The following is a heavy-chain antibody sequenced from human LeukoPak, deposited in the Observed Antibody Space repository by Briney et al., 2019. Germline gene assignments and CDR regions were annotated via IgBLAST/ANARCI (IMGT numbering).Heavy chain of an antibody. Sequence: GGSLRLSCAASGFTFSSYWMHWVRQAPGKGLLWVSRINIDGRSTSYAPSVAGRFTMSRDNAKNTVYLQMNSLRAEDTAVYYCVRDVWGDRDGFFEYWGQGTLVTVSS. V-gene: IGHV3-74*01. D-gene: IGHD2-21*01. CDR2: INIDGRST. CDR3: VRDVWGDRDGFFEY. CDR1: GFTFSSYW. J-gene: IGHJ4*02.